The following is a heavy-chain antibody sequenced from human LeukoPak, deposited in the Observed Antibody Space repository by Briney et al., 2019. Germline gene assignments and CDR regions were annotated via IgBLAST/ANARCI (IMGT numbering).Heavy chain of an antibody. CDR2: INSDGSST. V-gene: IGHV3-74*01. CDR1: GFTFSSYW. CDR3: ASTYDILTGLLDY. J-gene: IGHJ4*02. D-gene: IGHD3-9*01. Sequence: GGSLRLSCAASGFTFSSYWMHWVRQAPGKGLVWVSRINSDGSSTSYADSVKGRFTISRDNAKNTLYLQMNSLRAEDTAVYYCASTYDILTGLLDYWGQGTLVTVSS.